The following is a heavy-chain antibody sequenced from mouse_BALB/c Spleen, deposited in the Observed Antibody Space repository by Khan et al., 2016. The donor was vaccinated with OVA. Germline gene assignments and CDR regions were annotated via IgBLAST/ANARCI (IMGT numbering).Heavy chain of an antibody. Sequence: EVQLQQSGPELVKPGASVKMSCKASGYTFTSYVMHWVKQKPGLGLEWIGYIYPYNDDTKYNEKFKGKATLTSDKSSSTAYMELRSLTSEDSAVYYGAPVDGYYVSFAYWGQGTLVTVSA. J-gene: IGHJ3*01. CDR2: IYPYNDDT. CDR1: GYTFTSYV. V-gene: IGHV1S136*01. CDR3: APVDGYYVSFAY. D-gene: IGHD2-3*01.